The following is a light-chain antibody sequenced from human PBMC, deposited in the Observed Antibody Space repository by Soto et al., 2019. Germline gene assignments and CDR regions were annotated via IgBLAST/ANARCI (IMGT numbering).Light chain of an antibody. J-gene: IGKJ4*01. CDR1: QGISNY. CDR3: QKYNSASLLT. CDR2: GAS. Sequence: DIQMTQSPSSLSASVGDRVTITCRASQGISNYLAWYQQKPGKVPKLLIYGASTLQSGVPSRFSGSGSGTDFTLTISILQPEDVATYYCQKYNSASLLTFGGGTKVEIK. V-gene: IGKV1-27*01.